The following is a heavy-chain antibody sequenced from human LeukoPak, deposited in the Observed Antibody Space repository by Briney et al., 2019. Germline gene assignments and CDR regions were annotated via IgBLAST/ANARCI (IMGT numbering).Heavy chain of an antibody. J-gene: IGHJ1*01. CDR3: AKRDGSKPGAEYFQH. CDR1: GYTFTGYY. CDR2: INPNSGGT. Sequence: ASVKVSCKASGYTFTGYYMHWVRQAPGQGLEWMGWINPNSGGTNYAQKFQGRVTMTRDTSITTAYMELSSLRSEDTAVYYCAKRDGSKPGAEYFQHWGQGTLVTVSS. V-gene: IGHV1-2*02. D-gene: IGHD5-24*01.